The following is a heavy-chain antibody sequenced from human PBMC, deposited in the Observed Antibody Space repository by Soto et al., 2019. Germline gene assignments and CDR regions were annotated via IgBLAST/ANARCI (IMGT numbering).Heavy chain of an antibody. CDR3: ARGGRIVVVVADPGRNWFDP. J-gene: IGHJ5*02. V-gene: IGHV1-2*02. D-gene: IGHD2-15*01. CDR1: GYTFTGYY. CDR2: INPNSGGT. Sequence: DSVKVSCKASGYTFTGYYMHWLRQCPGQGLEWMGWINPNSGGTNYAQKFQGRVTMTRDTSISTAYMELSRLRSDDTAVYYCARGGRIVVVVADPGRNWFDPWGQGTLVTSPQ.